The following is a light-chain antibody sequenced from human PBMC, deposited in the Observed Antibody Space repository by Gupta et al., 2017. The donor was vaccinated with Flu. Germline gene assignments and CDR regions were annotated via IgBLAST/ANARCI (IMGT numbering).Light chain of an antibody. CDR1: KTIRSA. V-gene: IGKV1-39*01. J-gene: IGKJ2*01. CDR3: QQSDNTPFT. Sequence: DIQITQSPYSLSASLGDRVTITCRASKTIRSALNWYQQNPGKAPKLLIYGASNLHSWVPSRFSGSGSGTEFTLNIYSLQHDDVSSYYCQQSDNTPFTFGQGTKVDIK. CDR2: GAS.